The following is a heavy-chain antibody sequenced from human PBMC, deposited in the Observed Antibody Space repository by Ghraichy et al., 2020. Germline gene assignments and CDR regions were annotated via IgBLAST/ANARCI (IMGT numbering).Heavy chain of an antibody. Sequence: GGSLRLSCAASGFTVSSNYMSWVRQAPGKGLEWVSDIYSGGSTYYADSVKGRFTISRDNSKNTLYLQMNSLRAEDTAVYYCARDRGHYGMDVWGQGTTVTVSS. J-gene: IGHJ6*02. CDR3: ARDRGHYGMDV. CDR1: GFTVSSNY. V-gene: IGHV3-53*01. D-gene: IGHD3-10*01. CDR2: IYSGGST.